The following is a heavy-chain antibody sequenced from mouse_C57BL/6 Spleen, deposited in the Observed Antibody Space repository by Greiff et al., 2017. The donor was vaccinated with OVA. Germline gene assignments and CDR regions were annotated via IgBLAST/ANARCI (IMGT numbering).Heavy chain of an antibody. CDR1: GYTFTDYY. Sequence: VQLQQSGPELVKPGASVKISCKASGYTFTDYYMNWVKQSHGKSLEWIGDINPNNGGTSYNQKFKGKATLTVDKSSSTAYMELRSLTSEDSAVYYCARSSTMITTARGYFDVWGTGTTVTVSS. J-gene: IGHJ1*03. CDR2: INPNNGGT. CDR3: ARSSTMITTARGYFDV. V-gene: IGHV1-26*01. D-gene: IGHD2-4*01.